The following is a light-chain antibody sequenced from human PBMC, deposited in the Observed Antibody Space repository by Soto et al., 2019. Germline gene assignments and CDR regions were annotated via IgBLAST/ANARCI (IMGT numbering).Light chain of an antibody. CDR3: QSFDSSRIGLL. Sequence: QAVVTQPPSVTGAPGQRVTISCTGSHSDIGAGYGVHWYQQFPHSAPKLLIYDTTNRPSGVPDRFSGSRSGTSASLAITGVQAEDEAEYYCQSFDSSRIGLLFGGGTKLTVL. CDR2: DTT. J-gene: IGLJ2*01. CDR1: HSDIGAGYG. V-gene: IGLV1-40*01.